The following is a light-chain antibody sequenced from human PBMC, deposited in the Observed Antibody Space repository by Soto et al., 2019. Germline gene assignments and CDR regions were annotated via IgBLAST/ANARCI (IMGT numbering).Light chain of an antibody. CDR2: DAS. V-gene: IGKV3D-20*02. CDR3: QQRSDWPWT. J-gene: IGKJ1*01. CDR1: QSVSYY. Sequence: EIALTQSPCTLSLSPGERATLSCRASQSVSYYLAWYQQKPGQAPRLLIYDASSRATGVPDRFSGSGSGTDFTLTICRLEPEDFAVYYCQQRSDWPWTSGQGTKVDVK.